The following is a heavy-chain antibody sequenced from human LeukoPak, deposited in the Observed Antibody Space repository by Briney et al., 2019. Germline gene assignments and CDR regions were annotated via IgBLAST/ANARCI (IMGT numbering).Heavy chain of an antibody. CDR1: GGSISSYY. CDR3: ARSYYYGSGSYGMDV. D-gene: IGHD3-10*01. V-gene: IGHV4-59*08. Sequence: PSETLSLTCTVSGGSISSYYWSWIRQPPGKGLEWIGYIYYSGSTNYNPSLKSRVTMSVDTSKNQFSLKLCSVTAADTAVYYCARSYYYGSGSYGMDVWGQGTTVTVSS. CDR2: IYYSGST. J-gene: IGHJ6*02.